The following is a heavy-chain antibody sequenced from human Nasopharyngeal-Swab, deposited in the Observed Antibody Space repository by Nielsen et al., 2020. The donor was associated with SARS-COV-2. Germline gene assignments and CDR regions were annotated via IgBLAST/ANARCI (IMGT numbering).Heavy chain of an antibody. D-gene: IGHD2-2*01. CDR2: ISAYNGNT. Sequence: ASVKVSCKASGYTFTSYGISWVRQAPGQGLEWMGWISAYNGNTNYAQKLQGRVTMTTDTSTSTAYMELRSLRSDDTAVYYCARIPYCSSTSCYAVRGGNYYYYYGMDVWGQGTTVTVPS. CDR3: ARIPYCSSTSCYAVRGGNYYYYYGMDV. J-gene: IGHJ6*02. V-gene: IGHV1-18*01. CDR1: GYTFTSYG.